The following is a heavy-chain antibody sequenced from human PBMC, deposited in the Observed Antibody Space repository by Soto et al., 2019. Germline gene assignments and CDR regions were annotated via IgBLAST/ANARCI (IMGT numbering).Heavy chain of an antibody. V-gene: IGHV3-30-3*01. CDR2: ISYDGSNK. CDR3: ARAPQYRGEGY. CDR1: GFTFSSYA. D-gene: IGHD2-2*01. Sequence: QVQLVESGGGVVQPGRSLRLSCAASGFTFSSYAMHWVRQAPGKGLEWVAVISYDGSNKYYADSVKGRFTISRDNSKNTLYLQMNSLRAEHTAVCYCARAPQYRGEGYWGQGTLVTVSS. J-gene: IGHJ4*02.